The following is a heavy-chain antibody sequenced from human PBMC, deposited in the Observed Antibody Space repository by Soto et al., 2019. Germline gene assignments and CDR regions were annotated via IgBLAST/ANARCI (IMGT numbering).Heavy chain of an antibody. J-gene: IGHJ6*02. CDR2: ISAYNGNT. D-gene: IGHD3-22*01. Sequence: QVQLVQSGAEVKKPGASVKVSCKASGYTFTSYGISWVRQAPGQGLEWMGWISAYNGNTNYAQKLQGRVTMTTDTSTSTAYMELRSLRSDDTAVYYCARDMIVADHYYYYGMDVWGQGTTVTVSS. CDR3: ARDMIVADHYYYYGMDV. V-gene: IGHV1-18*01. CDR1: GYTFTSYG.